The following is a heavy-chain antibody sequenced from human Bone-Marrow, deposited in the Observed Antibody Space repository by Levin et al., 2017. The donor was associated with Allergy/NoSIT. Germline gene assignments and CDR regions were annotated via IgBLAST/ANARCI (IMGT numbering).Heavy chain of an antibody. V-gene: IGHV3-23*01. D-gene: IGHD2-2*01. CDR1: GFTFNSFA. Sequence: QAGGSLRLSCTASGFTFNSFAMSWVRQAPGKGLEWVSAISSGGDYIYYTDSVKGRFTISRDNSKNTLYLQMNSLRAEDTAVYYCAKEGAPVGRTYFDYWGQGTLVTVSS. J-gene: IGHJ4*02. CDR3: AKEGAPVGRTYFDY. CDR2: ISSGGDYI.